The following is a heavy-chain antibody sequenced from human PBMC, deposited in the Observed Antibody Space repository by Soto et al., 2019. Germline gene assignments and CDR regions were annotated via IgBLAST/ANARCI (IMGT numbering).Heavy chain of an antibody. CDR3: ARADDYDSSGYLDY. CDR2: IYHSGST. V-gene: IGHV4-30-2*01. J-gene: IGHJ4*02. D-gene: IGHD3-22*01. Sequence: TLSLTCAVSGGSISSGGYSWSWIRQPPGKGLEWIGYIYHSGSTYYNPSLKSRVTISVDRSKNQFSLKLSSVTAADTAVYYCARADDYDSSGYLDYWGQGTLVTVSS. CDR1: GGSISSGGYS.